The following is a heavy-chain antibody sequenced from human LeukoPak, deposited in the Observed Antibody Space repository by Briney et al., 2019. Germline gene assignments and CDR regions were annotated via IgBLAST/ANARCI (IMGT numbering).Heavy chain of an antibody. CDR1: NGSISSTSFF. J-gene: IGHJ4*02. V-gene: IGHV4-61*02. D-gene: IGHD3-16*01. Sequence: SETLSLACTVSNGSISSTSFFWSWIRQPAGKRLEWIGRIYFSGSTSYNPSLKSRVTISLDTSKKQFSLKLSSVTAADTAMYYCARVFGPSRHMDYWGQGTLVTVSS. CDR3: ARVFGPSRHMDY. CDR2: IYFSGST.